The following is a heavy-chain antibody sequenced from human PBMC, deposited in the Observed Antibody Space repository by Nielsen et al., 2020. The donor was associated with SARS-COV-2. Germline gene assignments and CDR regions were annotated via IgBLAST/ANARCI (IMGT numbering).Heavy chain of an antibody. CDR3: AKDVAYCSGGSCYVDYYYYGMDV. CDR2: ISGSGGST. J-gene: IGHJ6*02. Sequence: GGSLRLSCAASGFTFSSYAMSWVRQAPGKGLEWVSAISGSGGSTYYADSVKGRFTISRDNSKNTLYLQMNSLRAEDTAVYYCAKDVAYCSGGSCYVDYYYYGMDVWGQGTTVTVSS. D-gene: IGHD2-15*01. V-gene: IGHV3-23*01. CDR1: GFTFSSYA.